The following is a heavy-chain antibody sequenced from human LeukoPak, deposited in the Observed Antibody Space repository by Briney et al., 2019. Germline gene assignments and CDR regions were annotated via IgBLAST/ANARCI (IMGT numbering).Heavy chain of an antibody. CDR2: IWYDGSNK. J-gene: IGHJ6*02. V-gene: IGHV3-33*01. D-gene: IGHD1-26*01. CDR1: GFTFGSYG. Sequence: GGSLRLSCAASGFTFGSYGMHWVRQAPGKGLEWVAVIWYDGSNKYYADSVKGRFTISRDNSKNTLYLQMNSLRAEDTAVYYCARDGPGVGATDGMDVWGQGTTVTVSS. CDR3: ARDGPGVGATDGMDV.